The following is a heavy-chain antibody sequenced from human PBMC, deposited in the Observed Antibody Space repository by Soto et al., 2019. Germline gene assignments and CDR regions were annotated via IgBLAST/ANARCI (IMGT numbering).Heavy chain of an antibody. CDR1: GGSISSGGDY. V-gene: IGHV4-31*03. Sequence: QVQLQESGPGLVKPSQTLSLTCTVSGGSISSGGDYWSWIRQHPGKGLEWIGYIYYSGSTYYNPSLESRVTISVDTSKNKCSLKLSSVTAAETAVYYCARGRGFGGDGAFDIWGQGTRVTVSS. J-gene: IGHJ3*02. CDR3: ARGRGFGGDGAFDI. CDR2: IYYSGST. D-gene: IGHD3-10*01.